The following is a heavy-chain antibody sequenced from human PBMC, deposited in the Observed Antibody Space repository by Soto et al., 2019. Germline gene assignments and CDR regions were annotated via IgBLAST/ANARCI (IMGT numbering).Heavy chain of an antibody. V-gene: IGHV4-39*01. D-gene: IGHD6-13*01. CDR3: VRSWQQLVVGWFDP. J-gene: IGHJ5*02. Sequence: PSETLSLTCTVSGGSISSSSYYWGWIRQPPGKGLEWIGSIYYSGSTYYNPSLKSRVTISVDTSKNQFSLKLSSVTAADTAVYYCVRSWQQLVVGWFDPWGQGTLVTVSS. CDR1: GGSISSSSYY. CDR2: IYYSGST.